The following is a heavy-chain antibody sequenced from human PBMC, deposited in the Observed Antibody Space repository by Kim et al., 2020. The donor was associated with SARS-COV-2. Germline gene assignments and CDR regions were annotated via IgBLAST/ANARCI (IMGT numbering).Heavy chain of an antibody. CDR3: ARVLYSSGWYVVDY. J-gene: IGHJ4*02. Sequence: GGSLRLSCAASGFTFSSYSMNWVRQAPGKGLEWVSSISSSSSYIYYVDSVKGRFTISRDNAKDSLYLQMNSLRAEDTAVYYCARVLYSSGWYVVDYWGQGTLVTVSS. V-gene: IGHV3-21*01. CDR1: GFTFSSYS. D-gene: IGHD6-19*01. CDR2: ISSSSSYI.